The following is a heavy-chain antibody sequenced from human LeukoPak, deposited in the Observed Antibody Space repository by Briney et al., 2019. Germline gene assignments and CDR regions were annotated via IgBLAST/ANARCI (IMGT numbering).Heavy chain of an antibody. D-gene: IGHD1-1*01. CDR2: INTLSGKT. V-gene: IGHV1-18*01. J-gene: IGHJ4*02. CDR3: ASEGIQLTQPIFDY. Sequence: ASVTVSCKASGYTFTNYGISWVRQAPGQGLKWMGWINTLSGKTDYAQSLQGRATVTSDTSTSMAYLELRGLTSDDTAIYFCASEGIQLTQPIFDYWGQGTLVAVSS. CDR1: GYTFTNYG.